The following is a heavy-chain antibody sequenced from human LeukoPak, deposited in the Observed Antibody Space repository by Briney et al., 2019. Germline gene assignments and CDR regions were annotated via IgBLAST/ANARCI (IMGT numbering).Heavy chain of an antibody. CDR1: GYSISSGDY. J-gene: IGHJ4*02. Sequence: PSETLSLTCTVSGYSISSGDYWGWILQPPGKGLEWIGSIYHSGRTYYNPSLKSRVTISVDTSKNQFSLKLSSVTAADTAVYYCARSGTGLLRYYFDYWGQGTLVTVSS. D-gene: IGHD3-22*01. CDR2: IYHSGRT. CDR3: ARSGTGLLRYYFDY. V-gene: IGHV4-38-2*02.